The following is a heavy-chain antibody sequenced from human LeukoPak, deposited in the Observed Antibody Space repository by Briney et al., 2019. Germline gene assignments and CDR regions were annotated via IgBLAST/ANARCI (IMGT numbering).Heavy chain of an antibody. CDR2: INPNSGGT. D-gene: IGHD3-9*01. Sequence: ASVKVSCKASGYTFTGYYMHWVRQAPGQGLEWMGWINPNSGGTNYAQKFQGRVTMTRDTSISTAYMELSRLRSDDTAVYYCARGPGEDYDIWTGYCPGDYWGQGTLVTVSS. CDR1: GYTFTGYY. V-gene: IGHV1-2*02. J-gene: IGHJ4*02. CDR3: ARGPGEDYDIWTGYCPGDY.